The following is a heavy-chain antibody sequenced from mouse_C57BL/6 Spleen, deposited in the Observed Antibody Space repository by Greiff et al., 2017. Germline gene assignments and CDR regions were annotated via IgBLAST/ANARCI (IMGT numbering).Heavy chain of an antibody. CDR3: AGSDGNYYDCAGFAY. CDR2: ITPGSGGT. CDR1: GYAFTNYW. V-gene: IGHV1-54*01. Sequence: VQLQQSGAELVRPGTSVKVSCKASGYAFTNYWIEWVKQRPGQGLEWIGVITPGSGGTNYNETFKGKATLTADKSSSTAYMQLSSLTSEDSAVYCCAGSDGNYYDCAGFAYWGQGTLVTVSA. D-gene: IGHD2-4*01. J-gene: IGHJ3*01.